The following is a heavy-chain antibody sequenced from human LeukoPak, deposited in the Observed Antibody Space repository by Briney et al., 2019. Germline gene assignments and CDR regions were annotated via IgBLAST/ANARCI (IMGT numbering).Heavy chain of an antibody. CDR1: GFTFDDYA. CDR2: ISWNSGSI. V-gene: IGHV3-9*01. Sequence: SLRLSCAASGFTFDDYAVHWVRQAPGKGLEWVSGISWNSGSIGYADSVKGRFTISRDNAKNSLYLQMNSLRAEDTALYYCAKLDSGSYGGYFDYWGQGTLVTVSS. D-gene: IGHD1-26*01. J-gene: IGHJ4*02. CDR3: AKLDSGSYGGYFDY.